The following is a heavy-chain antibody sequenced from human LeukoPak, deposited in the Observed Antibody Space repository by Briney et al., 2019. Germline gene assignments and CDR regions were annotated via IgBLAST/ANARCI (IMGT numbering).Heavy chain of an antibody. V-gene: IGHV3-49*03. J-gene: IGHJ6*02. Sequence: GGSLRLSCTASGFTFGDYAMSWFRQAPGKGLEWVGFIRSKAYGGTTGYAASVKGRFTISRDDSKSIAYLQMNSLKTEDTAVYYCTRVTIFGVVMVDGMDVWGQGTTVTVSS. CDR2: IRSKAYGGTT. D-gene: IGHD3-3*01. CDR3: TRVTIFGVVMVDGMDV. CDR1: GFTFGDYA.